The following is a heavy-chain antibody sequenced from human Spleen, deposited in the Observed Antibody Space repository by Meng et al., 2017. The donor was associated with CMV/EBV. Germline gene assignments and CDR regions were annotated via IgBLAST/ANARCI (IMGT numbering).Heavy chain of an antibody. CDR1: GFTFNKFA. D-gene: IGHD2-2*01. CDR2: ISGSGGST. V-gene: IGHV3-23*01. J-gene: IGHJ4*02. Sequence: GESLKISCSASGFTFNKFAMSWVRQAPGKGLEWVSAISGSGGSTYYADSVKGRFTISRDNSKNTLYLQMNSLRAEDTAVYYCAKGGWAVVVPAAIAFDYWGQGTLVTVSS. CDR3: AKGGWAVVVPAAIAFDY.